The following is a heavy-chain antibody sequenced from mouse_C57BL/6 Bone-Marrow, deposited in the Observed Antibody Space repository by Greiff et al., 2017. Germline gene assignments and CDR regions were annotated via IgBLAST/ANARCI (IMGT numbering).Heavy chain of an antibody. Sequence: QVQLQQSGPELVKPGASVKLSCKASGYTFTSYDINWVKQRPGQGLEWIGWIYPRDGSTKYNEKFKGKATLTVDTSSSTAYMALHILTSEDSAVYLCGRLEFDGRGWEWYLDVWGKGTTVTVSS. J-gene: IGHJ1*03. V-gene: IGHV1-85*01. CDR1: GYTFTSYD. CDR3: GRLEFDGRGWEWYLDV. D-gene: IGHD3-3*01. CDR2: IYPRDGST.